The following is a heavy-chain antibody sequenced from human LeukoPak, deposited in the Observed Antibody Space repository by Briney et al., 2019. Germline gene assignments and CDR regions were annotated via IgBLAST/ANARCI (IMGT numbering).Heavy chain of an antibody. J-gene: IGHJ4*02. CDR2: ISSSGSTI. V-gene: IGHV3-48*04. CDR1: RFIFNNYG. D-gene: IGHD3-10*01. CDR3: ARDRASGMDY. Sequence: GGSLRLSCAASRFIFNNYGLIWVRQAPGKGLEWVSYISSSGSTIYYADSVKGRFTISRDNAKNSLYLQMNSLRAEDTAVYYCARDRASGMDYWGQGTLVTVSS.